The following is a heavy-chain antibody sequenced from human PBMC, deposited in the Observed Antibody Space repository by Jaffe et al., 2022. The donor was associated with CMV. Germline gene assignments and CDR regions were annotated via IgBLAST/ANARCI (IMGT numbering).Heavy chain of an antibody. V-gene: IGHV3-23*04. Sequence: EVQLVESGGGLVQPGGSLRLSCAASGFTFSSYAMSWVRQAPGKGLEWVSAISGSGGSTYYADSVKGRFTISRDNSKNTLYLQMNSLRAEDTAVYYCAKTGVITMTIAPRDFDYWGQGTLVTVSS. J-gene: IGHJ4*02. CDR3: AKTGVITMTIAPRDFDY. CDR2: ISGSGGST. CDR1: GFTFSSYA. D-gene: IGHD3-22*01.